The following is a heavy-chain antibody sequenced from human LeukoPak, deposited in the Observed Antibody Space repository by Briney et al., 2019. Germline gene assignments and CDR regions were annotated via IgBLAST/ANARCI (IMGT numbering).Heavy chain of an antibody. V-gene: IGHV3-30-3*01. J-gene: IGHJ4*02. D-gene: IGHD3-10*01. CDR2: ISYDGSNK. Sequence: PGRSLRLSCAASGFTFSSYAMHWVRQAPGKGLEWVAVISYDGSNKYYADSVKGRFTISRDNSKNTLYLQTNSLRAEDTAVYYCARVVLLWFGELLRGRDYWGQGTLVTVSS. CDR1: GFTFSSYA. CDR3: ARVVLLWFGELLRGRDY.